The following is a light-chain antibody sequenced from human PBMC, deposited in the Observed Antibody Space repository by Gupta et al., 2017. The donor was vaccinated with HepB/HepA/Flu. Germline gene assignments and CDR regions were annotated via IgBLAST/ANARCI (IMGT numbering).Light chain of an antibody. CDR2: AFH. Sequence: QSALTQPASVSGSPGQSITISCSGASSDIGDYSHVSWFQQHPGKGPKLIIYAFHNRPSGVSYRFSGSKSGNTASLTISGLQADDEATYYCSSFSRVSTVLFGGGTKLTVL. V-gene: IGLV2-14*03. CDR1: SSDIGDYSH. CDR3: SSFSRVSTVL. J-gene: IGLJ2*01.